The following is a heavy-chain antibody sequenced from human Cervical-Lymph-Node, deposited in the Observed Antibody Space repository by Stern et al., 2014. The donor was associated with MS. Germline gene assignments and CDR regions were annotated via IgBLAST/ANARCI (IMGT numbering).Heavy chain of an antibody. CDR3: ASAVTGLNYYFHALDV. J-gene: IGHJ6*02. V-gene: IGHV1-24*01. D-gene: IGHD6-19*01. CDR1: GYTLNDLS. Sequence: VQLVESGAEVKKPGASVKVSCKVSGYTLNDLSLHWVRQAPGEGLEWMGGSSPEDGETIFAQGLQGRVTVTEDTSTDTAYMELSSLRSEDTAVYYCASAVTGLNYYFHALDVWGQGTTVTVYS. CDR2: SSPEDGET.